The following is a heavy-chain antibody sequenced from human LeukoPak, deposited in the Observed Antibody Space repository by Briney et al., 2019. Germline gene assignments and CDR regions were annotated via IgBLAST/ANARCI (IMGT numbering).Heavy chain of an antibody. Sequence: SETLSLTCTVSGGSISSYYWSWIRQPLGKGLEWIGYIYYSGSTNYNPSLKSRVTISVDTSKNQFSLKLSSVTAADTAVYYCTRDNPGMTSTDTWGQGILVTVSS. CDR3: TRDNPGMTSTDT. CDR1: GGSISSYY. V-gene: IGHV4-59*01. J-gene: IGHJ4*02. CDR2: IYYSGST. D-gene: IGHD1-1*01.